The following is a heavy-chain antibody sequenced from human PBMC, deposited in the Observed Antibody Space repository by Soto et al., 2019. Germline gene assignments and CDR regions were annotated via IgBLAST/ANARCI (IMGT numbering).Heavy chain of an antibody. V-gene: IGHV1-3*01. CDR1: GYTFTSYA. J-gene: IGHJ5*02. Sequence: ASVKVSCKASGYTFTSYAMHWVRQAPGQRLEWMGWINAGNGNTKYSQKFQGRVTITTDTSTSTAYMELSSLRSEDTAVYYCARDGSPMVRGVMFDPWGQGTLVTVSS. CDR2: INAGNGNT. CDR3: ARDGSPMVRGVMFDP. D-gene: IGHD3-10*01.